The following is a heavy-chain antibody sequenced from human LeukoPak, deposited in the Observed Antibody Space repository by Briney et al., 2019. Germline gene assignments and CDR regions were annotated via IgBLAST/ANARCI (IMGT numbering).Heavy chain of an antibody. CDR1: GGSISSSSYY. CDR2: IYYSGST. D-gene: IGHD3-22*01. J-gene: IGHJ5*02. Sequence: SETLSLTCTVSGGSISSSSYYWGWIRQPPVKGLEWIGSIYYSGSTYYNPSLKSRVTISVDTSKSQFSLKLSSVTAADTAVYYCASGEYYYDSSGYSAWGQGTLVTVSS. CDR3: ASGEYYYDSSGYSA. V-gene: IGHV4-39*01.